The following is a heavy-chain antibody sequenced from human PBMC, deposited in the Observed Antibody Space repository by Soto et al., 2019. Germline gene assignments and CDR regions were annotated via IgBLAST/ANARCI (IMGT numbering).Heavy chain of an antibody. D-gene: IGHD7-27*01. CDR3: ARDRGLTGEEAFDI. CDR1: GFTFSSYG. V-gene: IGHV3-33*01. CDR2: IWYDGSNK. Sequence: GGSLRLSCAASGFTFSSYGMHWVRQAPGKGLEWVAVIWYDGSNKYYADSVKGRFTISRDNAKNSLYLQMNSLRAEDTAVYYCARDRGLTGEEAFDIWGQGTMVTVSS. J-gene: IGHJ3*02.